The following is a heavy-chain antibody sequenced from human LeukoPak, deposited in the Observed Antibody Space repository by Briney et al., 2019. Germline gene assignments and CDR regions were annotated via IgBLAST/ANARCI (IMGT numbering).Heavy chain of an antibody. D-gene: IGHD1-14*01. Sequence: GGSLRLSCAASGFTFSSYSMNWVRQAPGKGLEWVSSISSSSSYIYYADSVKGRFTISRDNAKNSLYLQMNSLRAEDTAVYYYARSTNAPNGLYFDYWGQGTLVTVSS. CDR1: GFTFSSYS. J-gene: IGHJ4*02. CDR2: ISSSSSYI. CDR3: ARSTNAPNGLYFDY. V-gene: IGHV3-21*01.